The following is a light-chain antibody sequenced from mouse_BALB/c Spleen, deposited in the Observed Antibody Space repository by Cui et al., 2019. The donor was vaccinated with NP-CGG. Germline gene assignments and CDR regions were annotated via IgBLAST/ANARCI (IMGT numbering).Light chain of an antibody. CDR3: ALWYSNHWV. J-gene: IGLJ1*01. Sequence: AVVTHESVLTTSPGDTVPLTCRSSTGAVTTSNYANWVQEKPDHLFTGLIGGTNNRAPGVPARFSGSLIGDKAALTITGAQTEDEAIYFCALWYSNHWVFGGGTKLTVL. CDR2: GTN. CDR1: TGAVTTSNY. V-gene: IGLV1*01.